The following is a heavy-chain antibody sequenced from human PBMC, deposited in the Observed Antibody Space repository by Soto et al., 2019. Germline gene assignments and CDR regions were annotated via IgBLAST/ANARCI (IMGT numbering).Heavy chain of an antibody. CDR2: IAHDGHT. Sequence: SETLSLTCDVSSGSITTSVLWTWVRQFPGKGLEWIGEIAHDGHTNYNPSLSGRLTMSIDRTRNQFSLKLSSVTAADMAVYYCARGGGYDSFDYWGQGVLVTVSS. J-gene: IGHJ4*02. CDR3: ARGGGYDSFDY. D-gene: IGHD5-12*01. CDR1: SGSITTSVL. V-gene: IGHV4-4*02.